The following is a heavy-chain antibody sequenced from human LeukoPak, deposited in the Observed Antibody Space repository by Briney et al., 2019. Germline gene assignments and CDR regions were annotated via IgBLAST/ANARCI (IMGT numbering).Heavy chain of an antibody. CDR3: ARPLDNCGGDCPSHNWFDP. J-gene: IGHJ5*02. CDR2: IYHSGST. CDR1: GYSISSGYY. V-gene: IGHV4-38-2*01. D-gene: IGHD2-21*01. Sequence: PSEILSLTCAVSGYSISSGYYWGWIRQPPGKGLEWIGSIYHSGSTYYNPSLKSRVTISVDTSKNQFSLKLSSVTAADTAVYYCARPLDNCGGDCPSHNWFDPWGQGTLVTVSS.